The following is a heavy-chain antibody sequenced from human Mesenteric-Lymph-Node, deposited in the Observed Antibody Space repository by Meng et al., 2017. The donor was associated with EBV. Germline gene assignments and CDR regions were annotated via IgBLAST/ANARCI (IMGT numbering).Heavy chain of an antibody. CDR2: INENGGTT. V-gene: IGHV3-74*01. CDR3: SRDLAGPYDD. Sequence: EVHLVDAGGALVQPGGSLRLSCAASGFTFSRYWMHWVRQAPGKGLVWISRINENGGTTTYADSVRGRFTISRDNTKNTLYLQMNNLRVEDTAVYFCSRDLAGPYDDWGQGTLVTVSS. J-gene: IGHJ4*02. CDR1: GFTFSRYW.